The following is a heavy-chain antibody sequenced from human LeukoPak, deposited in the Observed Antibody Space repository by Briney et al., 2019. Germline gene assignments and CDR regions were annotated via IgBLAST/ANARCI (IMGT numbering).Heavy chain of an antibody. CDR1: GYTFNDNY. V-gene: IGHV1-69-2*01. J-gene: IGHJ4*02. CDR2: VDPEDGET. Sequence: ASVKVSCKASGYTFNDNYMHWVQQAPGKGLEWMGFVDPEDGETVYAENFQGRVTLTADTSTDTAYMELSSLRSEDTAIYYCTPTNVGNSPRDYWGQGSLVTVSS. CDR3: TPTNVGNSPRDY. D-gene: IGHD4-23*01.